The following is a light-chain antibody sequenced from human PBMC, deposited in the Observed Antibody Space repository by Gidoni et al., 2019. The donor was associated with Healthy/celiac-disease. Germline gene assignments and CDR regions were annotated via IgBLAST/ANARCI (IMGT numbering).Light chain of an antibody. CDR2: EAS. CDR1: ISDVDGYNY. CDR3: SSNTSSSSLV. Sequence: PLPPPASVSGSAGPSITISCTGTISDVDGYNYVSRYQQHPGDAPKLMIYEASNRPSGVSNRCSCAKSGNLASLAISGRQAEDEADYYCSSNTSSSSLVFGGGTKLTVL. V-gene: IGLV2-14*01. J-gene: IGLJ2*01.